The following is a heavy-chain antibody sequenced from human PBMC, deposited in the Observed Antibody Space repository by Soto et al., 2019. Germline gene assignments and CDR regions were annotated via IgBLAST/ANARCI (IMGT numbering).Heavy chain of an antibody. CDR3: AKDLDEGDYSGDFHH. V-gene: IGHV3-23*01. CDR1: GFILSNYA. D-gene: IGHD4-17*01. Sequence: VQLLESGGGLVQPGGSLRLSCAASGFILSNYAMNWVRQAPGKGLEWVSAIIGSGGGSFYADSVKGRFTISRDNFQNTLSLQMTSLRAEDTAIYYCAKDLDEGDYSGDFHHWGQGTLVTVSS. J-gene: IGHJ1*01. CDR2: IIGSGGGS.